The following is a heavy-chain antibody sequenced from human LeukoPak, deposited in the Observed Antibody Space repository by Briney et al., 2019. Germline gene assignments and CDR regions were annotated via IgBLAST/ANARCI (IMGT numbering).Heavy chain of an antibody. D-gene: IGHD3-10*01. Sequence: SETLSLTCTVSGVSISSYYWTWIRQPPGKGLEWIGNINYSGSTKYNPSLKSRVTITVDTSKNQFSLKLSSVTAADTAVYYCARDRLWFGESDWGQGTLVTVSS. CDR2: INYSGST. CDR1: GVSISSYY. J-gene: IGHJ4*02. CDR3: ARDRLWFGESD. V-gene: IGHV4-59*12.